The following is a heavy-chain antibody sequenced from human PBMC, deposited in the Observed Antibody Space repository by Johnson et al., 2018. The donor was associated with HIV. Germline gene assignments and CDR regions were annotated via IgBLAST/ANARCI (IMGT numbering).Heavy chain of an antibody. J-gene: IGHJ3*02. V-gene: IGHV3-30*04. CDR2: ISYDGSNK. Sequence: VQLVESGGGVVQPGRSLRLSCAASGFTFSSYAMHWVRQAPGKGLEWVAVISYDGSNKYYADSVKGRFTISRDNSKNTLYLQMNSLRAEDTAVYYCARDGAGYSSSWYVPAGAFDIWGQGTIVTVSS. D-gene: IGHD6-13*01. CDR3: ARDGAGYSSSWYVPAGAFDI. CDR1: GFTFSSYA.